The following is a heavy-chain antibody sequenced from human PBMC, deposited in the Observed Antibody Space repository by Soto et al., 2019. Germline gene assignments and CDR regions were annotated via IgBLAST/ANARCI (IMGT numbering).Heavy chain of an antibody. D-gene: IGHD3-10*01. CDR2: IYYTGTT. Sequence: SETLSLTCSDSGTSIRGYYWTWIRQPPGKGLEWIGYIYYTGTTKYNPSLKSRVTISVDTSKNQFSLRLNSVTAADTAVYYCAREVSSFGSNHFDSWGQGALVTVSS. V-gene: IGHV4-59*01. CDR3: AREVSSFGSNHFDS. CDR1: GTSIRGYY. J-gene: IGHJ4*02.